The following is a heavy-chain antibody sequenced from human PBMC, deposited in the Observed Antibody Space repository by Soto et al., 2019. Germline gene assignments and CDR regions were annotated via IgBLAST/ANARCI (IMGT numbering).Heavy chain of an antibody. CDR3: AKDFRSGSSIYGLDV. J-gene: IGHJ6*02. Sequence: PGGSLRLSCAASGFTFDDYAMHCVRQAPGKGLEWVSGINWHSNAMGYADSVKGRFTISRDNAKNSLYLQMNSLRAEDTAFYYCAKDFRSGSSIYGLDVWGQGTKVTVSS. D-gene: IGHD3-3*01. V-gene: IGHV3-9*01. CDR2: INWHSNAM. CDR1: GFTFDDYA.